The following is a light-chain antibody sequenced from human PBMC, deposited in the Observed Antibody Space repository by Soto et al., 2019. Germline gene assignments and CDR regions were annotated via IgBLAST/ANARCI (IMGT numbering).Light chain of an antibody. CDR3: QQRGNRPPWT. Sequence: EIVMTQSPATLSLSPGERAILSCRASQSVGKYLVWYQQKPGQAPRLLIYDASNRATGIPARFSGSGSGTDFTLTISSLEPEDFAVYYCQQRGNRPPWTFGQGTKVDIK. J-gene: IGKJ1*01. CDR2: DAS. CDR1: QSVGKY. V-gene: IGKV3-11*01.